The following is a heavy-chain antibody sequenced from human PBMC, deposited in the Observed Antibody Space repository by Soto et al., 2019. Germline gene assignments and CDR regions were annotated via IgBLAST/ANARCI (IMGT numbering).Heavy chain of an antibody. CDR3: ANDRTVAVLAAAFDY. CDR1: GFTFSSYG. V-gene: IGHV3-30*18. J-gene: IGHJ4*02. Sequence: QVQLVESGGGVVQPGRSLRLSCAASGFTFSSYGMHWVRQAPGKGLEWVAVISYDGSNKYYADSVKGRFTISRDNSKNTLYLQMNSLRAEDTDVYYCANDRTVAVLAAAFDYWDQGTMITVSS. D-gene: IGHD2-15*01. CDR2: ISYDGSNK.